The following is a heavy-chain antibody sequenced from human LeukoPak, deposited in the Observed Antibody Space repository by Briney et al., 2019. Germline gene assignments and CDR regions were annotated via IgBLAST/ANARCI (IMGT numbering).Heavy chain of an antibody. Sequence: GRSLRLSCAASGFTFSSYVIHWVRQAPGKGLEWVAGIWYDGSNYYYADSVKGRFTISRDNSKNTLYLQMNSLRAEDTGVYYCARDGRALLRDFDYWGQGTLVTVSS. CDR2: IWYDGSNY. CDR1: GFTFSSYV. CDR3: ARDGRALLRDFDY. V-gene: IGHV3-33*01. D-gene: IGHD1-26*01. J-gene: IGHJ4*02.